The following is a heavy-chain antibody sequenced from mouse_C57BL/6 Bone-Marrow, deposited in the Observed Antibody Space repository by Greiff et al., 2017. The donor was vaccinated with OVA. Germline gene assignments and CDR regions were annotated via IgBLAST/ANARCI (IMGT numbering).Heavy chain of an antibody. J-gene: IGHJ2*01. CDR2: ISSGGSYT. CDR1: GFTFSSYG. CDR3: ASYSNQYYFDY. D-gene: IGHD2-5*01. V-gene: IGHV5-6*01. Sequence: EVMLVESGGDLVKPGGSLKLSCAASGFTFSSYGMSWVRQTPDKRLEWVATISSGGSYTYYPDSVKGRFTISRDNAKNTLYLQMSSLKSEDTVMYYCASYSNQYYFDYWGQGTTLTVSS.